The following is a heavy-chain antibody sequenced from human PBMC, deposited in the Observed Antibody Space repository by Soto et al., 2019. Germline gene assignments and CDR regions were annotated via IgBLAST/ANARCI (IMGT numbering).Heavy chain of an antibody. CDR3: ARVGPPSDV. Sequence: PGGSLRLSCSASGFIFRDFTMSWFRQAPGKGLEWVSHISSSGSTIYYADSVKGRFTISRDNAKNSLYLQMNSLRAEDTAVYYCARVGPPSDVWGQGTTVTVSS. J-gene: IGHJ6*02. V-gene: IGHV3-11*01. CDR1: GFIFRDFT. CDR2: ISSSGSTI.